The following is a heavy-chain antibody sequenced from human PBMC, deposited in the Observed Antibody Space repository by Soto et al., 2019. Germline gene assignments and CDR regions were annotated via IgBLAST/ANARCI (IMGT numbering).Heavy chain of an antibody. CDR1: GVSISNSSYY. V-gene: IGHV4-39*01. CDR2: IYYSGIT. J-gene: IGHJ4*02. CDR3: ARHGSN. Sequence: SETLSLTCTVSGVSISNSSYYWGWIRRPPGKGLEWVGTIYYSGITYYNPSLKSRVTISVDTSKNQFSLKLTSVTAADTAVYYCARHGSNWGQGTLVTVSS.